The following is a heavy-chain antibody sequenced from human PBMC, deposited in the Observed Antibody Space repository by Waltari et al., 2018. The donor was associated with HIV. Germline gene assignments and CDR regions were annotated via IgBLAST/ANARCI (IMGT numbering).Heavy chain of an antibody. CDR1: GGSISSYY. V-gene: IGHV4-4*07. D-gene: IGHD1-1*01. CDR3: ARQFTTGTAIYHYYYGMDV. J-gene: IGHJ6*02. Sequence: QVQLQESGPGLVKPSETLSLTCTVSGGSISSYYWIWIRQPAGKGLEWIGRIYTSGTTTYNPSLRSRVTMSVDTSKHQFCLKLSSVTAADTAVYYCARQFTTGTAIYHYYYGMDVWGQGTTVTVSS. CDR2: IYTSGTT.